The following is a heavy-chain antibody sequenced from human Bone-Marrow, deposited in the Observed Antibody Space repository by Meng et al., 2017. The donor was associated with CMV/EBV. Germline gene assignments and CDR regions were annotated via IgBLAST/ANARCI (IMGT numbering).Heavy chain of an antibody. CDR1: GGSISSSSYY. Sequence: RLRLQESGPGLGKPSEPLSLTCTVSGGSISSSSYYWGWIRQPPGKGLEWIGSIYYSGSTYYNPSLKSRVTISVDTSKNQFSLKLSSVTAADTAVYYCARGGYDYVWGSWGWFDPWGQGTLVTVSS. J-gene: IGHJ5*02. D-gene: IGHD3-16*01. V-gene: IGHV4-39*06. CDR3: ARGGYDYVWGSWGWFDP. CDR2: IYYSGST.